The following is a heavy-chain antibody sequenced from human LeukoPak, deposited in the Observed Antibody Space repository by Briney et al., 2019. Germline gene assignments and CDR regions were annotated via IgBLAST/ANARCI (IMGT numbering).Heavy chain of an antibody. CDR2: IIRSGSTT. D-gene: IGHD5-12*01. Sequence: PGGSLRLSCAASRFTFTDYYMSWISPAPGRGREWVSYIIRSGSTTYHPNSVKDSFTTSRDNAKNSLYLQMNSLRAEDTAVYYCARASGNERQDYWGQRTLVTVSP. CDR1: RFTFTDYY. CDR3: ARASGNERQDY. J-gene: IGHJ4*02. V-gene: IGHV3-11*01.